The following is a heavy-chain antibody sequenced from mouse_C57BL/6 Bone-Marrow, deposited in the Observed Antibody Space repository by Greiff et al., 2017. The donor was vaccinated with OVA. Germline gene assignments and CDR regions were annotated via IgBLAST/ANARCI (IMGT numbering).Heavy chain of an antibody. CDR2: IHPNSGST. CDR3: ARFMVTVAMDY. V-gene: IGHV1-64*01. CDR1: GYTFTSYW. Sequence: VQLQQPGAELVKPGASVKLSCKASGYTFTSYWMHWVKQRPGQGLEWIGMIHPNSGSTNYNEKFKSKATLTVDKSSSTAYMQLSSLTSEDSAVYFCARFMVTVAMDYWGQGTSVTVSS. D-gene: IGHD2-2*01. J-gene: IGHJ4*01.